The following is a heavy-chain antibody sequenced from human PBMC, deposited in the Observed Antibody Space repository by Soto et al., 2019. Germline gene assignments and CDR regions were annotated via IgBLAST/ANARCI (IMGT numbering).Heavy chain of an antibody. CDR2: IYYSGST. Sequence: SETLSLTCTVSGGSISSGDYYWSWIRQLPGKGLEWIGYIYYSGSTYYNPSLKSRVTISVDTSKNQFSLKLSSVTAADTAVYYCARDTTVSNWFDPWGQGTLVTVSS. CDR3: ARDTTVSNWFDP. CDR1: GGSISSGDYY. D-gene: IGHD4-17*01. J-gene: IGHJ5*02. V-gene: IGHV4-30-4*01.